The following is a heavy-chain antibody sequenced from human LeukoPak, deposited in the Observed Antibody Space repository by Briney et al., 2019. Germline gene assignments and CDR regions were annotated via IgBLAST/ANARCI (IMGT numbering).Heavy chain of an antibody. CDR1: GGSISSYY. V-gene: IGHV4-59*08. D-gene: IGHD2-2*01. CDR3: ARGKYQLDY. CDR2: IYYTGST. Sequence: PSETLSLTCTVSGGSISSYYWSWIRQPPEKGLEWIAYIYYTGSTNYNPSLRSRVTISVDTSKNQFSLKLSSVTAADTAVYYCARGKYQLDYWGQGTLVTVSS. J-gene: IGHJ4*02.